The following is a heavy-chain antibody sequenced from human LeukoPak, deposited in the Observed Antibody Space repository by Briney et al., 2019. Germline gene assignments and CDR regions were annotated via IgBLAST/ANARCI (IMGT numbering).Heavy chain of an antibody. D-gene: IGHD1-1*01. Sequence: GSLGLFCAGSGILFWKYSISLGRPASGPGLGWVSTISNSGDATFYADAVKGRFTISRDNSKNTLYLQMYSLRAEDTAIYYCAKAPPYTKYFDYWGQGTLLTVSS. CDR2: ISNSGDAT. V-gene: IGHV3-23*01. CDR3: AKAPPYTKYFDY. J-gene: IGHJ4*02. CDR1: GILFWKYS.